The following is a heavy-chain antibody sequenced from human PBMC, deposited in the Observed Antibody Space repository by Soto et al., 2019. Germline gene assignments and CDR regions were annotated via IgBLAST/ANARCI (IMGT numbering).Heavy chain of an antibody. V-gene: IGHV1-24*01. CDR3: ATVGTQGAPAASALLDWFDP. CDR1: GYTLTELS. J-gene: IGHJ5*02. D-gene: IGHD2-2*01. CDR2: FDPEDGET. Sequence: ASVKVSCKVSGYTLTELSMHWVRQAPGKGLEWMGGFDPEDGETIYAQKFQGRVTMTEDTSTDTAYMELSSLRSEDTAVYYCATVGTQGAPAASALLDWFDPWGQGTLVTVSS.